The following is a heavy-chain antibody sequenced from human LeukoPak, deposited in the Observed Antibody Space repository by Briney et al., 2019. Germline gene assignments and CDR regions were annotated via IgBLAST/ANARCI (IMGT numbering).Heavy chain of an antibody. Sequence: SVKVSCKASGGTFSSYAISWVRQAPGQGLEWMGGIIPSFGTANYAQKFQGRVTITADESTSTAYMELSSLRSEDTAVYYCARDFPVAPQAFDIWGQGTMVTVSS. V-gene: IGHV1-69*13. CDR1: GGTFSSYA. CDR2: IIPSFGTA. J-gene: IGHJ3*02. D-gene: IGHD2-15*01. CDR3: ARDFPVAPQAFDI.